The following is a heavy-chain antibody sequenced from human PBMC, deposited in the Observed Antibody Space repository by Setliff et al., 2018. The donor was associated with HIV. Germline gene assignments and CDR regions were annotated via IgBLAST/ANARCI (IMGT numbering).Heavy chain of an antibody. CDR2: IYSSGST. CDR3: ARGVRDNSGWSSYYFDY. Sequence: PSETLSLTCTVSGGSISSYYWSWIRQPAGKGLEWIGRIYSSGSTDYNPFLKSRVTMSVDTSKNQLSLKLTSMTAADTAVYYCARGVRDNSGWSSYYFDYWGQGTLVTVSS. V-gene: IGHV4-4*07. J-gene: IGHJ4*02. CDR1: GGSISSYY. D-gene: IGHD6-19*01.